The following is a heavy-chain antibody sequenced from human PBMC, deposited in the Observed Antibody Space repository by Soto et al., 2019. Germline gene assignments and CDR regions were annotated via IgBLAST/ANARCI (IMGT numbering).Heavy chain of an antibody. Sequence: EVQLVESGGGLVKPGGSLRLSCAASGFTFSNAWMSWVRQAPGKGLELVGRIKSKTDGGTTAYAAPVKGRVTISRNDSKNTLYMQMNSIKTEDPAVYYGTTPYGYYYYMDVWGKGTTVIVSS. J-gene: IGHJ6*03. CDR2: IKSKTDGGTT. CDR3: TTPYGYYYYMDV. CDR1: GFTFSNAW. V-gene: IGHV3-15*01. D-gene: IGHD3-10*01.